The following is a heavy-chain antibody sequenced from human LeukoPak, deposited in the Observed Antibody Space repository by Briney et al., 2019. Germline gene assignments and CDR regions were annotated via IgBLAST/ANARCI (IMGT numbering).Heavy chain of an antibody. Sequence: GGSLRFSCAASGFTFSSYGMHRVRQAPGKGLEWVAVIWYDGSNKYYADSVKGRFTISRDNSKNTLYLQMNSLRAEDTAVYYCARAASSGPAYYFDYWGQGTLVTVSP. CDR1: GFTFSSYG. D-gene: IGHD2-2*01. J-gene: IGHJ4*02. CDR2: IWYDGSNK. CDR3: ARAASSGPAYYFDY. V-gene: IGHV3-33*01.